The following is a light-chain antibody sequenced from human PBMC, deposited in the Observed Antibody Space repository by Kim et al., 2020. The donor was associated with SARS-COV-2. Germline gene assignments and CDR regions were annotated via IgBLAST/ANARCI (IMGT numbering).Light chain of an antibody. CDR2: GRN. CDR3: TSRDSSGYHVI. V-gene: IGLV3-19*01. CDR1: SLRSQF. Sequence: SSELTQDPAVSVALGQTVTMTCQGDSLRSQFANWYQQNPGQSPVLVLHGRNSRPSGIPDRFSGSRSGDTASLTITGAQAEDEVDYYCTSRDSSGYHVIFG. J-gene: IGLJ2*01.